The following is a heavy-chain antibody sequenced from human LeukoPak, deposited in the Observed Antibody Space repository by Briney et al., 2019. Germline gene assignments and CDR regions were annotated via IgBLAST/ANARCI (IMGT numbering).Heavy chain of an antibody. Sequence: ASVKVSCKASGYTFTGYYMHWVRQAPGQGLEWMGWINPNSGGTNYAQKFQGRVTMTRDTSISTAYKELSRLRSDDTAVYYCARVSWEYSSSSEDYWGQGTLVTVSS. J-gene: IGHJ4*02. V-gene: IGHV1-2*02. D-gene: IGHD6-6*01. CDR1: GYTFTGYY. CDR2: INPNSGGT. CDR3: ARVSWEYSSSSEDY.